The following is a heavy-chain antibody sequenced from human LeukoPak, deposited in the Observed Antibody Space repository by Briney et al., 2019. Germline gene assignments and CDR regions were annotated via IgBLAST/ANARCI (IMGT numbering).Heavy chain of an antibody. Sequence: PGRSLRLSCAASGFTFRSEGMHWVRQAPGKGLEWVALIWYDGSKTYYADSVKGRFTISRDNSKNTLYLQMNSLRAEDTAVYYCASTRGYSGYDYNDHWGQGTLVTVSS. D-gene: IGHD5-12*01. CDR1: GFTFRSEG. CDR2: IWYDGSKT. V-gene: IGHV3-33*08. J-gene: IGHJ4*02. CDR3: ASTRGYSGYDYNDH.